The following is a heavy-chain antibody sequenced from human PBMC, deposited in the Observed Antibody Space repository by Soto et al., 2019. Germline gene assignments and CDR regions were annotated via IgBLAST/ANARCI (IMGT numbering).Heavy chain of an antibody. Sequence: GGSLRLSCAASGFTFSSYAMSWVHQAPGKGLEWVSAISGGGGSTYYADSVKGRVTISRDNSKNTLYVQMNSLRAEDTAVYYCAKVSLGATTITDYYYYGLDVWGQGTTVTVSS. D-gene: IGHD1-26*01. CDR3: AKVSLGATTITDYYYYGLDV. CDR1: GFTFSSYA. CDR2: ISGGGGST. V-gene: IGHV3-23*01. J-gene: IGHJ6*02.